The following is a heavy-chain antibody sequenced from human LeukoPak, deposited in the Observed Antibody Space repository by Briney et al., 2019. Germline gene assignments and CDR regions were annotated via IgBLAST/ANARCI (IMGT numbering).Heavy chain of an antibody. J-gene: IGHJ4*02. V-gene: IGHV5-51*01. CDR1: GNSFTSYW. D-gene: IGHD6-13*01. CDR3: ARHRSLAAAQYYLDY. Sequence: LGESLKISCKVSGNSFTSYWIGWVRQMPGKDLEWMGIIYPGDSDTRYNPSFQGQVTVSADKSLSTAYLQWSSLKPSDTAIYYCARHRSLAAAQYYLDYWGQGTLVTVSS. CDR2: IYPGDSDT.